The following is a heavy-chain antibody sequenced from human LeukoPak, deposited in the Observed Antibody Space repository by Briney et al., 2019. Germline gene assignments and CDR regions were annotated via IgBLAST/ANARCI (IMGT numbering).Heavy chain of an antibody. V-gene: IGHV1-2*02. CDR3: ARGAARPIYYYYMDV. CDR1: GYTFTGYY. D-gene: IGHD6-6*01. J-gene: IGHJ6*03. Sequence: ASVKVSCKASGYTFTGYYMHWVRQAPGQGLEWMGWVTPNSGGTNYAQKFQGRVTMTRDTSISTAYMELSRLRSDDTAVYYCARGAARPIYYYYMDVWGKGTTVTVSS. CDR2: VTPNSGGT.